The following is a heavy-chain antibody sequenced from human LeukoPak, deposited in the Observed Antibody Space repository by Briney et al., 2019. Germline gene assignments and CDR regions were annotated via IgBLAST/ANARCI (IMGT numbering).Heavy chain of an antibody. J-gene: IGHJ6*03. CDR3: AKGKSIASLWYMDV. V-gene: IGHV3-9*01. CDR2: ITWDSGTI. Sequence: PGRSLRLSCEASGFGLGYYAMHWVRQIPGKGLEWVSGITWDSGTIDYAGSVRGRFTISRDNAKNFLYLQMNTLRPEDTAIYYCAKGKSIASLWYMDVWGKGTTVIVSS. CDR1: GFGLGYYA. D-gene: IGHD2-2*01.